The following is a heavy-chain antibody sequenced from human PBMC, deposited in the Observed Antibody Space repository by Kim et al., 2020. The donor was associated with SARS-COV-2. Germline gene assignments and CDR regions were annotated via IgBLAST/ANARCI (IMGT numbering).Heavy chain of an antibody. CDR2: IIPIFGTA. J-gene: IGHJ5*02. D-gene: IGHD2-2*01. V-gene: IGHV1-69*13. CDR1: GGTFSSYA. Sequence: SVKVSCKASGGTFSSYAISWVRQAPGQGLEWMGGIIPIFGTANYAQKFQGRVTITADESTSTAYMELSSLRSEDTAVYYCARARGTLPAASVNWFDPWGQGTLVTVSS. CDR3: ARARGTLPAASVNWFDP.